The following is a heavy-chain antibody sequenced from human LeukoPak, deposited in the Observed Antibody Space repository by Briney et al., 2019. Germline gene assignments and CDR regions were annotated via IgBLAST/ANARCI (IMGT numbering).Heavy chain of an antibody. CDR1: GFTFSSYG. J-gene: IGHJ5*02. CDR3: ARDSTVTTEGGNWFDP. D-gene: IGHD4-17*01. CDR2: IWYDGSNK. Sequence: GGSLRLSCAASGFTFSSYGMHWVRQAPGKGLEWVAVIWYDGSNKYYADSVKGRFTISRDNSKNTLYLQMNSLRAEDTAVYYCARDSTVTTEGGNWFDPWGQGTLVTVSS. V-gene: IGHV3-33*01.